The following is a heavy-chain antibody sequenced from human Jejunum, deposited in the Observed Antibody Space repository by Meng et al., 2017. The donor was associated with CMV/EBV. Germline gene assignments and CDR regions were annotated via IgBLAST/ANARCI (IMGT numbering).Heavy chain of an antibody. Sequence: QGHLQESGPGLVKPSQTLSLTCPGSGGSTGRGDYYWGWLRQPPGKGLEWIGYIHDTGSTYYNPSLKSRVDISLGTSRNHFSLTLSSVTAEDTAVYFCARGSIFVSFDSWGQGTLVTVSS. CDR3: ARGSIFVSFDS. D-gene: IGHD3-3*01. J-gene: IGHJ4*02. CDR2: IHDTGST. V-gene: IGHV4-30-4*08. CDR1: GGSTGRGDYY.